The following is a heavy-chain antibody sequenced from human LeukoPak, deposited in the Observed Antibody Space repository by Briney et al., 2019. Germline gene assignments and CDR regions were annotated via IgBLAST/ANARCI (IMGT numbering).Heavy chain of an antibody. CDR3: ASSWNSSSGFDY. V-gene: IGHV4-34*01. J-gene: IGHJ4*02. D-gene: IGHD6-13*01. CDR2: INHSGST. CDR1: GVSFSGYY. Sequence: PSETLSLTCAVYGVSFSGYYWSWIRQPPGKGVEWIGEINHSGSTKYNTSLKRRVTISEDTSKNQFPLKLSSVTAADTAVYYCASSWNSSSGFDYWGQGTLVTVSS.